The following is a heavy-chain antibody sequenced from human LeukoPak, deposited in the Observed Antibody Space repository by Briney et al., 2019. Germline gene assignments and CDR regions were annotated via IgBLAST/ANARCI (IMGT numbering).Heavy chain of an antibody. V-gene: IGHV4-59*08. J-gene: IGHJ5*02. CDR3: ARHHYTILTHLGFDP. D-gene: IGHD3-9*01. CDR2: IYYSGST. Sequence: SETLSLTCTVSGDSISTYYWSWIRQPPGKTLEWIGYIYYSGSTNYNPSLKSRVTISVDTSRNQFSLKLRSVTAADTAVYYCARHHYTILTHLGFDPWGQGTLVTVSS. CDR1: GDSISTYY.